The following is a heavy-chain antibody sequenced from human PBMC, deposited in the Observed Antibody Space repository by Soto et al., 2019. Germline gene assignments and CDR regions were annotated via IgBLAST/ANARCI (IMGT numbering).Heavy chain of an antibody. J-gene: IGHJ4*01. V-gene: IGHV1-18*04. D-gene: IGHD1-1*01. CDR2: ININRGDV. CDR1: GHTSTHNG. CDR3: ATDDMNRGRFDY. Sequence: QVHLVQSVSEVQTPGASVKVSCQASGHTSTHNGISWVRRAPGQGLEWMGWININRGDVNHAPKFQGRVTLTTDTSTNTAYLELRSLRLDDTGVYFCATDDMNRGRFDYWGHGTRVSVSS.